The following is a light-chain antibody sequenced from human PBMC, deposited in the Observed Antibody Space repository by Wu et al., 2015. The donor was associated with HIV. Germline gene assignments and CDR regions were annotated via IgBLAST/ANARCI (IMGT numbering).Light chain of an antibody. J-gene: IGKJ3*01. CDR2: GAS. V-gene: IGKV3-20*01. CDR1: QPVSSSY. CDR3: QQYGNSPFT. Sequence: EILLTQSPGNLSLSRGERATLSCRASQPVSSSYLGWYQQRPGQAPRLLVFGASTRATGIPARFSGSGSVTDFTLTIDRLEPEDSAVYYCQQYGNSPFTFGPGTRVEI.